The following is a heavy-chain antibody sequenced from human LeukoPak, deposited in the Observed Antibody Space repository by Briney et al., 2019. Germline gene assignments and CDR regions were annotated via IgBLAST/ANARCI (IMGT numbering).Heavy chain of an antibody. Sequence: GASVKVSCKATGYTFTAYYMQWVRQAPGQGLEWMGWINPNSGTTNCAQKFQGRVTMTRDTSISIAYMELNRLRSDDTAIYYCASIAARRDLRPPVPWGQGTLVTVSS. J-gene: IGHJ5*02. V-gene: IGHV1-2*02. CDR2: INPNSGTT. CDR3: ASIAARRDLRPPVP. D-gene: IGHD6-6*01. CDR1: GYTFTAYY.